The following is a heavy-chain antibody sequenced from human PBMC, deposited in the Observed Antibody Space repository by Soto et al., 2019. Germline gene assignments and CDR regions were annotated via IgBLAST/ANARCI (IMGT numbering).Heavy chain of an antibody. J-gene: IGHJ4*02. CDR2: FFYTGFT. CDR1: GGSISGSYYY. CDR3: ATSQKGYNWNYFDH. V-gene: IGHV4-39*01. Sequence: SETLSLTCSVSGGSISGSYYYWGWLRQSPGKGPGWTWSFFYTGFTSYNPSLESRVSVSVDTSKNQFSLKVSGVSAADTAVYYCATSQKGYNWNYFDHWGQGALVTVSS. D-gene: IGHD1-20*01.